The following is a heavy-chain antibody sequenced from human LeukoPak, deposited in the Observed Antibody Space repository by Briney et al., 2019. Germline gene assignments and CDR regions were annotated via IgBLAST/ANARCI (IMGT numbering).Heavy chain of an antibody. CDR2: IYYSGST. J-gene: IGHJ4*02. V-gene: IGHV4-39*07. CDR3: ARDPPSGIVGAA. D-gene: IGHD1-26*01. Sequence: SETLSLTCTVSGGSISSSSYYWGWIRQPPGKGLEWIGSIYYSGSTYYNPSLKSRVTISVDTSKNQFSLKLSSVTAADTAVYYCARDPPSGIVGAAWSQGTLVTVSS. CDR1: GGSISSSSYY.